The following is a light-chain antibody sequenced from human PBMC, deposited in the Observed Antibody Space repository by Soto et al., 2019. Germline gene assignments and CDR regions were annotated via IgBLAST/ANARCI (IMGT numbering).Light chain of an antibody. CDR3: LLFFGDIRGV. CDR2: DTS. CDR1: TGTVTSGHF. J-gene: IGLJ3*02. V-gene: IGLV7-46*01. Sequence: QAVVTQEASLTVSPGGTVTLTCGSSTGTVTSGHFPYWFQQKPGQAPRTLIYDTSDKHSWTPARFSGSLLEGKAALTLSGAQPEDEAEYYCLLFFGDIRGVFGGGTKVTVL.